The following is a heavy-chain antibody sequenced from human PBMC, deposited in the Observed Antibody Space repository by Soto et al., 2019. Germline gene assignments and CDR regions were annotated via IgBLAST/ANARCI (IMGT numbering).Heavy chain of an antibody. J-gene: IGHJ6*03. CDR2: ISTSGSST. D-gene: IGHD1-26*01. CDR3: ANLAKNYYHYMDV. V-gene: IGHV3-11*01. CDR1: GFSFSDYY. Sequence: QVQLVESGGGLVKPGGSLRLSCAASGFSFSDYYMSWIRQAPGKGLEWVSLISTSGSSTDYADSVKGRFTISRDNAKNSLSLQMNSRRAEDTAVYYCANLAKNYYHYMDVWGKGTTVTVSS.